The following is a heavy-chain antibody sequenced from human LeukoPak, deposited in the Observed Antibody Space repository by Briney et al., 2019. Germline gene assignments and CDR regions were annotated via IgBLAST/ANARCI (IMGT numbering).Heavy chain of an antibody. Sequence: SGGSLRLSCAASGFTFSCYEMNWVRQAPGKGLDWVSYISGSGRTIYYADSVKGRFTISRDNAKNSLYLQMNSLRAEDTAVYYCARSNKMDCSGGSCYSANDAFDIWGQGTMVTVSS. D-gene: IGHD2-15*01. CDR2: ISGSGRTI. CDR1: GFTFSCYE. V-gene: IGHV3-48*03. CDR3: ARSNKMDCSGGSCYSANDAFDI. J-gene: IGHJ3*02.